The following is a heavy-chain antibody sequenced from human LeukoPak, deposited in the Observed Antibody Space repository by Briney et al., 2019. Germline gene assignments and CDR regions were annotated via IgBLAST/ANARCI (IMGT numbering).Heavy chain of an antibody. Sequence: GGSLRLSCAASGFTFSSYSMNWVRQAPGKGLEWVSSISSSSSYIYYADSVKGRFTISRDDSKNTLYLQMNSLRAEDTAVYYCAKAPPGKFDPWGQGTLVTVSS. J-gene: IGHJ5*02. D-gene: IGHD3-10*01. V-gene: IGHV3-21*04. CDR3: AKAPPGKFDP. CDR1: GFTFSSYS. CDR2: ISSSSSYI.